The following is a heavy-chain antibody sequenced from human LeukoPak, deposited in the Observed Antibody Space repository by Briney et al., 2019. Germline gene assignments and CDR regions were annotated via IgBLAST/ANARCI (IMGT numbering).Heavy chain of an antibody. J-gene: IGHJ6*02. CDR2: IYYSGST. V-gene: IGHV4-34*01. CDR3: ARRDLGSWGPVLNYYGMDV. CDR1: GGSFSGYY. D-gene: IGHD6-13*01. Sequence: PSETLSLTCAVYGGSFSGYYWSWIRQPPGKGLEWIGSIYYSGSTYYNPSLKSRVTISVDTSKNQFSLKLSSVTAADTAVYYCARRDLGSWGPVLNYYGMDVWGQGTTVTVSS.